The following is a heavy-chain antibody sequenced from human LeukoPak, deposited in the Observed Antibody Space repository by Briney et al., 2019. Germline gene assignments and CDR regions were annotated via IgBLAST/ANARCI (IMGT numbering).Heavy chain of an antibody. V-gene: IGHV4-59*12. CDR3: ARGRGVKAVAVSRGAFDI. Sequence: SETLPLTCTVSGGSISSYYWSWIRQPPGKGLEWIGYIYYSGSTNYNPSLKSRVTISVDTSKNQFSLKLSSVTAADTAVYYCARGRGVKAVAVSRGAFDIWGQGTMVTVSS. D-gene: IGHD6-19*01. CDR2: IYYSGST. CDR1: GGSISSYY. J-gene: IGHJ3*02.